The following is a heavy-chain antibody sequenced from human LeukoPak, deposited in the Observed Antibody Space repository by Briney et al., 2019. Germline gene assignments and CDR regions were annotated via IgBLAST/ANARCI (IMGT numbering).Heavy chain of an antibody. CDR2: ISGSGGST. CDR3: AKGAAVARATRYYYYYYYMDV. CDR1: GFTFSSYA. V-gene: IGHV3-23*01. J-gene: IGHJ6*03. D-gene: IGHD1-26*01. Sequence: GGSLRLSCAASGFTFSSYAMSWVRQAPGKGLEWVSAISGSGGSTYYADSVKGRFTISRDNSKNTLYLQMNSLRAEDTAVYYCAKGAAVARATRYYYYYYYMDVWGKGTTVTVSS.